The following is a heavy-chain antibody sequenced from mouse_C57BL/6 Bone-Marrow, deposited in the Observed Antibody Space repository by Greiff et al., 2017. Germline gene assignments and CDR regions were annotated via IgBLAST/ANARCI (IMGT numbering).Heavy chain of an antibody. Sequence: QVQLQQPGAELVKPGASVKVSCKASGYTFTSYWMHWVKQRPGQGLEWIGRIHPSDSDTNYNQKFKGKATLTVDKSSSTAYIQLSSLTSEDSAVYYCAIDDYGIWYFDVWGTGTTVTVSS. CDR1: GYTFTSYW. CDR2: IHPSDSDT. CDR3: AIDDYGIWYFDV. J-gene: IGHJ1*03. D-gene: IGHD2-4*01. V-gene: IGHV1-74*01.